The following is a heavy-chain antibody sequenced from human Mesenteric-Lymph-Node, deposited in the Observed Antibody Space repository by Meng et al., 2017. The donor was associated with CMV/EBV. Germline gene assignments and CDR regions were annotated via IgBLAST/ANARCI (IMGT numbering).Heavy chain of an antibody. CDR1: GFTFSSYW. D-gene: IGHD2-15*01. J-gene: IGHJ4*02. Sequence: GESLKISCAASGFTFSSYWMSWVRQAPGKGLEWVANIKQDGSEKYYVDSVKGQFTISRDNAKNSLYLQMNSLRADDTAVYYCGRGSAAPDSWGQGTLVTVSS. CDR2: IKQDGSEK. CDR3: GRGSAAPDS. V-gene: IGHV3-7*01.